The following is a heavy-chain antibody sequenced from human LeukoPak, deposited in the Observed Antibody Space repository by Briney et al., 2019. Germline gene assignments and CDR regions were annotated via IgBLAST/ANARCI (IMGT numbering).Heavy chain of an antibody. D-gene: IGHD3-10*01. Sequence: SETLSLTCAVYGGSFSGYYWSWIRQPPGKGLEWIGEINHSGSTNYNPSLKSRVTISVDTSKNQFSLKLSSVTAADTAVYYCARDCRRWFGELCNYWGQGTLVTVSS. J-gene: IGHJ4*02. V-gene: IGHV4-34*01. CDR1: GGSFSGYY. CDR2: INHSGST. CDR3: ARDCRRWFGELCNY.